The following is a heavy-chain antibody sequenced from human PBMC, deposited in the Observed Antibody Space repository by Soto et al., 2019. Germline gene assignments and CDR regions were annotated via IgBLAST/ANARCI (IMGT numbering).Heavy chain of an antibody. D-gene: IGHD5-12*01. Sequence: QVQLVQSGAEVKKPGSSVKVSCKASGGTFNNYAISWVRQAPGQGLEWMGGITPNIGTADYAHKFQGRLAISADESTGTTFMELSSLRSEDTALYYCARGGVDVVATSAFDYWGQGTLVTVSS. V-gene: IGHV1-69*01. J-gene: IGHJ4*02. CDR3: ARGGVDVVATSAFDY. CDR2: ITPNIGTA. CDR1: GGTFNNYA.